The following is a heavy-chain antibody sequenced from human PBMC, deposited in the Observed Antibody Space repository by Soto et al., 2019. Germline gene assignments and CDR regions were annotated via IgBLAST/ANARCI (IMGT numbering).Heavy chain of an antibody. Sequence: LSLTCAVSGYSINSDYYWGWIRQPPGKGLEWIGSVDHSGRTYYSPSLRSRLTIFIDTSKNQFSLRLTSVTAADTAMYFCAKKGYYPSGKINLFDSWGPGTLVTVS. D-gene: IGHD3-10*01. CDR3: AKKGYYPSGKINLFDS. J-gene: IGHJ4*02. V-gene: IGHV4-38-2*01. CDR2: VDHSGRT. CDR1: GYSINSDYY.